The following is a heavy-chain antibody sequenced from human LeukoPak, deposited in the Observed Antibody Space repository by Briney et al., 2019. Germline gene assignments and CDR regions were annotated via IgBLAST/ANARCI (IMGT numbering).Heavy chain of an antibody. D-gene: IGHD6-13*01. Sequence: SETLSLTCIVSGGSMSRYYWSWIRQPAGKGLEWIGRMYTDGSTNYNPFLNSRVTMSVDTSKKHFSLRLNSVTAADTAVYYCATYYQKLAFENCGPGSLVTVSS. CDR3: ATYYQKLAFEN. V-gene: IGHV4-4*07. CDR2: MYTDGST. CDR1: GGSMSRYY. J-gene: IGHJ4*02.